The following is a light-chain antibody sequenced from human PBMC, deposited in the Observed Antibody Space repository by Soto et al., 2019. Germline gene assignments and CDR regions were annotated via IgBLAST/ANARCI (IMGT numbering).Light chain of an antibody. CDR2: DAS. CDR1: QDITNY. CDR3: QQYDDLPIT. V-gene: IGKV1-33*01. J-gene: IGKJ5*01. Sequence: DIQMTQSPSSLSASEGDRVTITCQASQDITNYLNWYQQKPGRAPKLLIYDASNLETGVPSRFSGSGSGTDFTFTISSLQTEDIATYYCQQYDDLPITFGQGTRLDIK.